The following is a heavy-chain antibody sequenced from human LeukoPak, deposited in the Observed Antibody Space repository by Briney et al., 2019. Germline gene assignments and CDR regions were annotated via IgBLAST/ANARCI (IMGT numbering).Heavy chain of an antibody. CDR2: INHSGST. CDR3: ARSYYKVWYFDL. D-gene: IGHD3-10*01. Sequence: SETLSLTCAVYGGSFSGYYWSWIRQPPGKGLEWIGEINHSGSTNYNPSLKSRVTISVDTSENQFSLKLSSVTAADTAVYYCARSYYKVWYFDLWGRGTLVTVSS. CDR1: GGSFSGYY. V-gene: IGHV4-34*01. J-gene: IGHJ2*01.